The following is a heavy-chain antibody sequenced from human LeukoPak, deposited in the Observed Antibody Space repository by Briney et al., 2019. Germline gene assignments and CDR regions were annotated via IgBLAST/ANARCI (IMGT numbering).Heavy chain of an antibody. D-gene: IGHD6-13*01. J-gene: IGHJ4*02. CDR3: ARDASSSWYDPYFDY. CDR1: GFTFSDYY. CDR2: ISSSGSTI. V-gene: IGHV3-11*04. Sequence: KAGGSLRLSCAASGFTFSDYYMSWIRQAPGKGLEWVSYISSSGSTIYYADSVKGRFTISRDNAKNSLYLQMNSLRAEDTAVYYCARDASSSWYDPYFDYWGQGTLVTVSS.